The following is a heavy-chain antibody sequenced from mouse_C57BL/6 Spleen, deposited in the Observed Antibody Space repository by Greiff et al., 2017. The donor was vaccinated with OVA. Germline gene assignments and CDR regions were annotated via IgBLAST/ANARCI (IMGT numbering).Heavy chain of an antibody. Sequence: VKLMESGPGLVQPSQSLSITCTVSGFSLTSYGVHWVRQSPGKGLEWLGVLWSGGSTDYNAAFISRLSISKDNSKSQVFFKRNRLQADDTAIYYCARNGDYDGDYCDYWGQGTTLTVSS. CDR1: GFSLTSYG. D-gene: IGHD2-4*01. CDR3: ARNGDYDGDYCDY. V-gene: IGHV2-2*01. CDR2: LWSGGST. J-gene: IGHJ2*01.